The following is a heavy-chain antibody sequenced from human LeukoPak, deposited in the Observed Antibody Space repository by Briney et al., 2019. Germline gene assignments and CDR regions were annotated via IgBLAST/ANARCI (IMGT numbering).Heavy chain of an antibody. Sequence: GEFPKISCKGSGYSFNSYWIGLGRPMPGEGLEWMGIIYPGDSDTRYSPSFQGQVTISADKSISTAYLQWSSLKASDTAMYYCARVMVRGSPDYWGQGTLVTVSS. J-gene: IGHJ4*02. CDR1: GYSFNSYW. CDR2: IYPGDSDT. CDR3: ARVMVRGSPDY. D-gene: IGHD3-10*01. V-gene: IGHV5-51*01.